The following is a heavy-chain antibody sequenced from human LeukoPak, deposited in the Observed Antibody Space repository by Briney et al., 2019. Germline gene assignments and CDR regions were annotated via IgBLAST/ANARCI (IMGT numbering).Heavy chain of an antibody. V-gene: IGHV5-51*01. Sequence: GESLKISCKGSGYSFTSYWIGWVRQMPGKGLEWMGIIYPGDSDTRYSPSFQGQVTISADKSISTAYLQWSSLKASDTAIYYCARHIYYYDTSGYHTADAFDIWGQGTMVTVSS. CDR3: ARHIYYYDTSGYHTADAFDI. J-gene: IGHJ3*02. D-gene: IGHD3-22*01. CDR2: IYPGDSDT. CDR1: GYSFTSYW.